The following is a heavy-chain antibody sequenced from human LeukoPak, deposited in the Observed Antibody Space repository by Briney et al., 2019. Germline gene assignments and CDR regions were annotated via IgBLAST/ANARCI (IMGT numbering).Heavy chain of an antibody. J-gene: IGHJ4*02. D-gene: IGHD3-22*01. CDR2: IYYSGST. V-gene: IGHV4-59*01. CDR1: GGSISSYY. Sequence: SETLSLTCTVSGGSISSYYWRWIRQPPGKGLEWIGYIYYSGSTNYNPSLKSRVTISVDTSKNQFSLKLSSVTAADTAVYYCARVHSSGYYWYYFDYWGQGTLVTVS. CDR3: ARVHSSGYYWYYFDY.